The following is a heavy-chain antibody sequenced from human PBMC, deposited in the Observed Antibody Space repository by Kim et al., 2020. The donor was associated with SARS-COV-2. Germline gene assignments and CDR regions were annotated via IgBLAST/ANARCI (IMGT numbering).Heavy chain of an antibody. CDR3: TRIDACFFYIDV. CDR2: IYSGEST. Sequence: SETLSLICTVSAGSLSGSGDHWGLGWIRQPLGKGLERIGNIYSGESTYYSPSLKSRVTPSGDTSKNQFSLRMSFVTAADTAGDYCTRIDACFFYIDVWG. CDR1: AGSLSGSGDH. V-gene: IGHV4-39*01. J-gene: IGHJ6*03. D-gene: IGHD2-21*01.